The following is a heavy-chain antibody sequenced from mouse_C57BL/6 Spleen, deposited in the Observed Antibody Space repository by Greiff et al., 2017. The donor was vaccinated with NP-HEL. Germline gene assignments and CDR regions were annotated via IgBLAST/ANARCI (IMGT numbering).Heavy chain of an antibody. Sequence: QVQLKESGAELVKPGASVKLSCKASGYTFTEYTIHWVKQRSGQGLEWIGWFYPGSGSIKYNEKFKDKATLTADKSSSTVYMELSRLTSEDSAVYFCARHEDDYGSSSLYAMDYWGQGTSVTVSS. CDR3: ARHEDDYGSSSLYAMDY. J-gene: IGHJ4*01. D-gene: IGHD1-1*01. V-gene: IGHV1-62-2*01. CDR1: GYTFTEYT. CDR2: FYPGSGSI.